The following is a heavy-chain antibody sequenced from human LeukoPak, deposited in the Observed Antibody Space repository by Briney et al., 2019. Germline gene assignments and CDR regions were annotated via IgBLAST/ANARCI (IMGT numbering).Heavy chain of an antibody. CDR3: ARYYYDSSGYYHPFDY. J-gene: IGHJ4*02. Sequence: GGSLRLSCAASGXTFDDYGVTWVRQAPGKGLEWVSGINWNGGSTGYADSVKGRFTISRDNGKNSLYLQMNSLRAEDTALYYCARYYYDSSGYYHPFDYWGQGTLVTVSS. D-gene: IGHD3-22*01. V-gene: IGHV3-20*04. CDR2: INWNGGST. CDR1: GXTFDDYG.